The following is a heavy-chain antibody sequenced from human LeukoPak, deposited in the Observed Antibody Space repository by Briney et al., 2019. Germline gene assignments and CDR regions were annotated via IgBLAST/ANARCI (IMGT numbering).Heavy chain of an antibody. CDR2: IYTSGST. D-gene: IGHD3-10*01. V-gene: IGHV4-4*07. CDR3: ARGRFGDYCLDV. CDR1: GGSFGNYY. Sequence: KASETLSLTCSVSGGSFGNYYGSWIPQPAGKGLECIGHIYTSGSTSYNPSLKSRVTMSVDTSKKQFSLYLSSVTAAGTAVYYCARGRFGDYCLDVWGKGTTVTVSS. J-gene: IGHJ6*03.